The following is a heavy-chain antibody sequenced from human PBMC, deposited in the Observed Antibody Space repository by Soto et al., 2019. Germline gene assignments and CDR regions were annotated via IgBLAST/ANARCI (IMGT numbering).Heavy chain of an antibody. V-gene: IGHV2-5*01. Sequence: QITLKESGPTLVKPTETLTLTCTFSGLSLTRSGVGVGWIRQPPGKALEWLALIYWNDDKRYSPFLENRLTHPNDTSKNPVVLTMTNMDPVDTATYFCAHRLGSRGSFDNWGQGLLVTVSS. J-gene: IGHJ4*02. CDR2: IYWNDDK. CDR3: AHRLGSRGSFDN. CDR1: GLSLTRSGVG. D-gene: IGHD6-25*01.